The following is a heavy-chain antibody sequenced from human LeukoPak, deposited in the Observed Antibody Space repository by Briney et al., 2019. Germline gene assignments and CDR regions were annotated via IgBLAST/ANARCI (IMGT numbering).Heavy chain of an antibody. CDR3: ARDPNYGSGPFDY. V-gene: IGHV3-11*04. CDR2: ISSSGSTI. CDR1: GFTFSDYY. Sequence: PGGSLRLSCAASGFTFSDYYMSWIRQAPGQGLEWVSYISSSGSTIYYADSVKGRFTISRDNAKNSLYLQMNSLRAEDTAVYYCARDPNYGSGPFDYWGQGTLVTVSS. J-gene: IGHJ4*02. D-gene: IGHD3-10*01.